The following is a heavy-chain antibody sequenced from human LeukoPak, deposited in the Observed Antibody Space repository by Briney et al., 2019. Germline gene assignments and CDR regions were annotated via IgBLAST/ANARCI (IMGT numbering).Heavy chain of an antibody. V-gene: IGHV3-66*01. CDR1: GFTVSSNY. CDR3: ARGWDTAMDYYYYMDV. J-gene: IGHJ6*03. Sequence: GGSLRLSCAASGFTVSSNYMSWVRQAPGKGLEWVSVIYSGGSTYYADSVKGRFTISRDNSKNTLYLQMNSLRAEDTAVYYCARGWDTAMDYYYYMDVWGKGTTVTISS. CDR2: IYSGGST. D-gene: IGHD5-18*01.